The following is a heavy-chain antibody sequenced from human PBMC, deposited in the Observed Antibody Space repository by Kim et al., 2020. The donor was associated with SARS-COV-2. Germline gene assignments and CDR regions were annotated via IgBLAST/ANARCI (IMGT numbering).Heavy chain of an antibody. J-gene: IGHJ3*02. Sequence: SETLSLTCTVSGGSISSYYWSWIRQPPGKGPEWIGYIYYSGSTNYNPSLKSRVTISVDTSKNQFSLKLSSVTAADTAGFYCARWQRGAFDIWGQGTMVT. CDR1: GGSISSYY. D-gene: IGHD6-25*01. CDR3: ARWQRGAFDI. CDR2: IYYSGST. V-gene: IGHV4-59*08.